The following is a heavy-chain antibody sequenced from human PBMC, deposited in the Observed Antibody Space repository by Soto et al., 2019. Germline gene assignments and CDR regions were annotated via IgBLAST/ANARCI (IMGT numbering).Heavy chain of an antibody. J-gene: IGHJ4*02. CDR3: ARKLGYCNGVSCPLEK. D-gene: IGHD2-15*01. V-gene: IGHV4-59*01. Sequence: SETLSLTCTVSGGSISSYYWSWIRQPPGKRLEWIGYIFYSGSTKYNPSLKSRVTISVDTSKNQFSLKLSSVTAADTAVYYCARKLGYCNGVSCPLEKWGQGTLVTVSS. CDR2: IFYSGST. CDR1: GGSISSYY.